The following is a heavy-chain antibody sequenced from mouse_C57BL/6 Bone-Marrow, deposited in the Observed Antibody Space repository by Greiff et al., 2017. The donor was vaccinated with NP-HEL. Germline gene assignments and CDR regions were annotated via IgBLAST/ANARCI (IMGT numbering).Heavy chain of an antibody. CDR3: ARDRDGYDYYYAMDY. CDR1: GFTFSSYA. CDR2: ISDGGSYT. V-gene: IGHV5-4*01. D-gene: IGHD2-2*01. J-gene: IGHJ4*01. Sequence: EVMLVESGGGLVKPGGSLKLSCAASGFTFSSYAMSWVRQTPEKRLEWVATISDGGSYTYFPDNVKGRFTISRDNAKNNLYLQMSHLKSEDTAMYYCARDRDGYDYYYAMDYWGQGTSDTVSS.